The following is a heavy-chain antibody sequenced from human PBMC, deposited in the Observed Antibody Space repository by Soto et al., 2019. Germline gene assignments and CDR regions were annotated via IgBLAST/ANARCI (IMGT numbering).Heavy chain of an antibody. CDR3: EGSWT. CDR2: ISGSSDRT. Sequence: EVQVLESGGDLVQPGGSLRLSCAASGFTIRNYAMSWVRQAQGKALEWVSGISGSSDRTYYADSVKGRFTISKDTSSNTLYLQMNSLRVEDTAVYHCEGSWTWGQGTMVTVSS. CDR1: GFTIRNYA. J-gene: IGHJ3*01. D-gene: IGHD5-12*01. V-gene: IGHV3-23*01.